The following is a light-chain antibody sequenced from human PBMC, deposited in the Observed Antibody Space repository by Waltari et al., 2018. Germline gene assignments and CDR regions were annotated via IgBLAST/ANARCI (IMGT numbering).Light chain of an antibody. Sequence: QLVLTQSPSASASLGASVKLSCTLSSGHSFYPIAWHQQQPEKGPRFLMKVNNDGSHMKGDGIPDRFSVSSSGAERYLTISSLRSEDEADYYCQTWGTGTWVFGGGTKLTVL. J-gene: IGLJ3*02. V-gene: IGLV4-69*01. CDR3: QTWGTGTWV. CDR1: SGHSFYP. CDR2: VNNDGSH.